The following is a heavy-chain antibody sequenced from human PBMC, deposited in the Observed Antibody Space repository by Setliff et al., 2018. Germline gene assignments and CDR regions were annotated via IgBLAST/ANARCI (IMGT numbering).Heavy chain of an antibody. CDR3: ARGGYSYGPSDAFDI. V-gene: IGHV4-39*07. D-gene: IGHD5-18*01. CDR1: GGSISSSSYY. J-gene: IGHJ3*02. Sequence: SETLSLTCTVSGGSISSSSYYWGWIRQPPGKGLEWIGSIYYSGSTYYNPSLKSRVTISVDTSKNQFSLKLSSVTAADTAVYYCARGGYSYGPSDAFDIWGQGTMVTVSS. CDR2: IYYSGST.